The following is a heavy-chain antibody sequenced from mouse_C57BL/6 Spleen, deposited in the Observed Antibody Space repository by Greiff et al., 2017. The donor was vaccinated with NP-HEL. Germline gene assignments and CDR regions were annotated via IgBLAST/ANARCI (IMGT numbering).Heavy chain of an antibody. CDR3: ARHEDIPYYYGSSNWYFDV. D-gene: IGHD1-1*01. V-gene: IGHV1-62-2*01. Sequence: VQLQQSGAELVKPGASVKLSCKASGYTFTEYTIHWVKQRSGQGLEWIGWFYPGRGSIKYNEKFKDKATLTADKSSSTVYMELSRLTSEDSAVYFCARHEDIPYYYGSSNWYFDVWGTGTTVTVSS. CDR1: GYTFTEYT. CDR2: FYPGRGSI. J-gene: IGHJ1*03.